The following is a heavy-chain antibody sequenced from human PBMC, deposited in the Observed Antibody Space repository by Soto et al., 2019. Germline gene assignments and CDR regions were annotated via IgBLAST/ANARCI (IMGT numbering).Heavy chain of an antibody. D-gene: IGHD3-22*01. CDR1: GFTFSTYG. V-gene: IGHV3-30*18. CDR2: ISSDGKSD. J-gene: IGHJ4*02. CDR3: AKTITTYSGDSLGRGALVDY. Sequence: QVQLVESGGGVVQPGRSLRLSCAASGFTFSTYGMHWFRQPPGKGLEWLTVISSDGKSDHYADPVKGRFSISRDNSKNTLSLQMNSLRVEDTAVYYCAKTITTYSGDSLGRGALVDYWGQGTLVTVSS.